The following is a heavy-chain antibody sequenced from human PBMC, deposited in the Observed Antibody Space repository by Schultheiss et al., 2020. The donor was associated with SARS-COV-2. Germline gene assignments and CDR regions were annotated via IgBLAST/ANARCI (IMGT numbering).Heavy chain of an antibody. CDR3: ARAAVLGRSIWGY. CDR2: ISSSSSHI. D-gene: IGHD2-2*01. V-gene: IGHV3-21*01. Sequence: GSLRLSCAASGFTFSSYSMNWVRQAPGKGLEWVSSISSSSSHIYYAESLKGRFIISRDNAKKALYLQINSLRVEDTAVYYCARAAVLGRSIWGYWGHGTLVTVSS. CDR1: GFTFSSYS. J-gene: IGHJ4*01.